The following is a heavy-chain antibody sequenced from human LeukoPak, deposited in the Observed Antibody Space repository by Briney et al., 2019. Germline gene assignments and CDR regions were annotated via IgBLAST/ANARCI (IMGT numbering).Heavy chain of an antibody. V-gene: IGHV4-39*01. CDR3: ARHDHSDFGDPNWFDP. Sequence: SETLSLTCTVSGGSISSNDDYWGWTRQSPGKGLEWIGRIHHSGSAKHNPSLRSRVTISIDTSKNHFSLNLNSLTAADTALYYCARHDHSDFGDPNWFDPWGQGALVTVSS. J-gene: IGHJ5*02. D-gene: IGHD4-17*01. CDR2: IHHSGSA. CDR1: GGSISSNDDY.